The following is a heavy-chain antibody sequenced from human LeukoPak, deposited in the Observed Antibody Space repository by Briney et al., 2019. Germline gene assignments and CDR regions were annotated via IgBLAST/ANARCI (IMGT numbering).Heavy chain of an antibody. J-gene: IGHJ4*02. CDR2: INSDGSNT. Sequence: GGSLRLSCAASGFTFSNCWMHWVRQAPGKGLVWVSHINSDGSNTNYADSVKGRFTISRDNTKNTLYLQMNSLRAEDTAVYYCARGKYYYHAPDYWGQGTLVTVSS. CDR3: ARGKYYYHAPDY. V-gene: IGHV3-74*01. CDR1: GFTFSNCW. D-gene: IGHD3-10*01.